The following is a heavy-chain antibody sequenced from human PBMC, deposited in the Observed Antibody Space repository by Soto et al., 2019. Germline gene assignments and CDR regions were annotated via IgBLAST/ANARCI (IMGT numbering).Heavy chain of an antibody. V-gene: IGHV3-23*01. Sequence: EVQLLESGGGLVQPGGSLRLSCAASGFTFSSYAMSWVRQAPGKGLEWVSSTTGFGGTTYNADSVKGRFTISRDNSKNTLYLQMNGVSADDTAVYYWAKGTDYSDARLGLQIWGQGTMVTVSS. CDR2: TTGFGGTT. CDR3: AKGTDYSDARLGLQI. CDR1: GFTFSSYA. J-gene: IGHJ3*02. D-gene: IGHD4-17*01.